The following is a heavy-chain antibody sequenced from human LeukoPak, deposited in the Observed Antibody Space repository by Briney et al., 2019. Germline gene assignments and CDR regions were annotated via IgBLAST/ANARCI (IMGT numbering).Heavy chain of an antibody. Sequence: GRSLRLSSTASGFTLSSYAMHWVRQAPGKGLDWVAIMRADGSKTYSTDAVKGRFTSSRDKSKGTVYLQMNSLGAEDTAVYYCTKALEDCSGGGCFSGYMDVWGKGTTVIVSS. V-gene: IGHV3-30*02. CDR3: TKALEDCSGGGCFSGYMDV. CDR1: GFTLSSYA. J-gene: IGHJ6*03. CDR2: MRADGSKT. D-gene: IGHD2-15*01.